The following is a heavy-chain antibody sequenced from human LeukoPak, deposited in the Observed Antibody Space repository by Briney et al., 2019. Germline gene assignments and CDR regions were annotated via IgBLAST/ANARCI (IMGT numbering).Heavy chain of an antibody. D-gene: IGHD3-10*01. CDR2: VNPRNGGT. J-gene: IGHJ6*03. Sequence: ASVKVSCKASGYDFTGYYVHWVRQAPGHGFEWMGWVNPRNGGTHYAQNFQGRVTITGDTSITTAYMELGSLTSNDTAVYFCATGLQYGLWGVPYFYYMHAWGKGTTVTVSS. V-gene: IGHV1-2*02. CDR1: GYDFTGYY. CDR3: ATGLQYGLWGVPYFYYMHA.